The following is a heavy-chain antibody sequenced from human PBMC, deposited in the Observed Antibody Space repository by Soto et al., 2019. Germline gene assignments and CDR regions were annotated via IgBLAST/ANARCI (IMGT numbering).Heavy chain of an antibody. CDR2: ISGRRGST. CDR3: AKDQGSSWYEIDY. V-gene: IGHV3-23*01. CDR1: GFTFSSYA. J-gene: IGHJ4*02. Sequence: PGGSLRLSCAASGFTFSSYAMSWVRQAPGKGLEWVSGISGRRGSTYYADSVKGRFTISRDNSKNTLYLQMRSLRAEDTAVYYCAKDQGSSWYEIDYWGQGTLVTVSS. D-gene: IGHD6-13*01.